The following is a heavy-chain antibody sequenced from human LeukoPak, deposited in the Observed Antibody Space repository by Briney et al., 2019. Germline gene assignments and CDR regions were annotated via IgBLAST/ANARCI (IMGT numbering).Heavy chain of an antibody. CDR1: GGSMSGNY. CDR2: GTHDGVT. V-gene: IGHV4-34*01. J-gene: IGHJ4*02. Sequence: SETLSLTCAVNGGSMSGNYWSWIRQPPGKGLQWIGQGTHDGVTTYNPSLKSRVTISVDTPRNQVSLKVTSLTAADTAVYYCARGLNILDYWGQGTLVTVSS. CDR3: ARGLNILDY.